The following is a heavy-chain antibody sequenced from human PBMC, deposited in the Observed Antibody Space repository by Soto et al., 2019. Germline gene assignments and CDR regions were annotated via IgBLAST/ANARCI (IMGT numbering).Heavy chain of an antibody. CDR2: ISGSGGST. D-gene: IGHD1-1*01. CDR3: AKASTYGRSFDY. V-gene: IGHV3-23*01. Sequence: GGSLRLSCAASGFTFSSYAMSWVRQAPGKGLEWVSAISGSGGSTYYADSVKGRFTISRDNSKNTLYLQMNSLRAEDTAVYHCAKASTYGRSFDYWGQGTLVTVSS. J-gene: IGHJ4*02. CDR1: GFTFSSYA.